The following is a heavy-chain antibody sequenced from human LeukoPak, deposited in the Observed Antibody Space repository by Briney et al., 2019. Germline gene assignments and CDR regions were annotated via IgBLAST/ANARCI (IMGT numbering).Heavy chain of an antibody. Sequence: SETLSLTCAVYGGSFSGYYWSWIRQPPGKGLEWIGYIYYSGSTNYNPSLKSRVTISVDTSKNQFSLKLSSVTAADTAVYYCARMVGGGRRYYYDSSGYYYVGSWLDPWGQGTLVTVSS. CDR2: IYYSGST. CDR1: GGSFSGYY. J-gene: IGHJ5*02. V-gene: IGHV4-59*08. D-gene: IGHD3-22*01. CDR3: ARMVGGGRRYYYDSSGYYYVGSWLDP.